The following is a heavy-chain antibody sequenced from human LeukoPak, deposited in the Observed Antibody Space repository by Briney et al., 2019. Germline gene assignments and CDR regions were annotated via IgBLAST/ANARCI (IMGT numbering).Heavy chain of an antibody. CDR1: GFTFSSYA. J-gene: IGHJ1*01. V-gene: IGHV3-23*01. CDR2: ITTSGGST. Sequence: GGSLRLSCAASGFTFSSYAMSWVRQAPGKGLEWVSSITTSGGSTSYADSVKGRFTISRDNSKNALYLQMNSLRAEDAALYYCVCYYNAAEYFHYWGQGTLVTVTS. D-gene: IGHD3-10*01. CDR3: VCYYNAAEYFHY.